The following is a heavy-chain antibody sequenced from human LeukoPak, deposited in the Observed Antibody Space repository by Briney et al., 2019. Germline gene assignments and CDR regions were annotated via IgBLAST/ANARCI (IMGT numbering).Heavy chain of an antibody. CDR1: GGSISSGSYY. J-gene: IGHJ3*02. CDR3: AREGGRTYYDILTGPNFFDI. V-gene: IGHV4-61*02. CDR2: IYTSGST. D-gene: IGHD3-9*01. Sequence: PSETLSLTCTVSGGSISSGSYYWSWIRQPAGKGLEWIGRIYTSGSTNYNPSLKSRVTISVDTTKNQSSLKLSSVTAADTAVYYCAREGGRTYYDILTGPNFFDIWGQGTMVTVSS.